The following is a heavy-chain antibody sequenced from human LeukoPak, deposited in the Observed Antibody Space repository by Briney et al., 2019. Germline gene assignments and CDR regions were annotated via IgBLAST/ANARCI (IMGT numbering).Heavy chain of an antibody. CDR1: GGSISSSNW. J-gene: IGHJ5*02. Sequence: PSETLSLTCAVSGGSISSSNWWSWVRQPPGKGLEWIGEIYHSGSTNYNPSLKSRVTISVDKSKNQFSLKLSSVTAADTAVYYCARSRITMVRGYNWFDPWGQGTLVTVSS. CDR2: IYHSGST. D-gene: IGHD3-10*01. CDR3: ARSRITMVRGYNWFDP. V-gene: IGHV4-4*02.